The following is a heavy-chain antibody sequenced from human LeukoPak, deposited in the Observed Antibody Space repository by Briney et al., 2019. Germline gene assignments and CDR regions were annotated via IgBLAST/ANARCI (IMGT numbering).Heavy chain of an antibody. J-gene: IGHJ6*03. D-gene: IGHD3-3*01. Sequence: SETLSLTCTVSGGSISSYYWSWIQQPAGKGLEWIGRIYTSGSTNYNPSLKSRVTMSVDTSKNQFSLKLSSVTAADTAVYYCARGGYDFWSGYWGWYYYYYMDVWGEGTTVTVSS. V-gene: IGHV4-4*07. CDR3: ARGGYDFWSGYWGWYYYYYMDV. CDR2: IYTSGST. CDR1: GGSISSYY.